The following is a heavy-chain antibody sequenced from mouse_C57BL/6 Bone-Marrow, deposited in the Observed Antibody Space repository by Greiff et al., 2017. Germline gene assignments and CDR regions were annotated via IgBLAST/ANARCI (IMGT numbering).Heavy chain of an antibody. CDR2: IDPSDSYT. CDR3: AREEIYYDYGSHFDY. V-gene: IGHV1-50*01. D-gene: IGHD2-4*01. Sequence: QVQLQQPGAELVKPGASVKLSCKASGYTFTSYWMQWVKQRPGQGLEWIGEIDPSDSYTNYNQKFKGKATLTVDTSSITAYMQLSSLTSEDSAVYYCAREEIYYDYGSHFDYWGQGTTLTVSS. CDR1: GYTFTSYW. J-gene: IGHJ2*01.